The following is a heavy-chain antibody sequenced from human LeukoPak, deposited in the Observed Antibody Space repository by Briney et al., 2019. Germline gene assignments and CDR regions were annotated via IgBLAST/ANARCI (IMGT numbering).Heavy chain of an antibody. CDR3: ARGLGDPYFDY. V-gene: IGHV4-34*01. J-gene: IGHJ4*02. Sequence: SETLSLTCAVYGGSFSGYYWSWIRQPPEKGLEWIGETNHSGSTNYNPSLKSRVTISVDTSKNQFSLKLSSVTAADTAVYYCARGLGDPYFDYWGQGTLVTVSS. CDR2: TNHSGST. CDR1: GGSFSGYY.